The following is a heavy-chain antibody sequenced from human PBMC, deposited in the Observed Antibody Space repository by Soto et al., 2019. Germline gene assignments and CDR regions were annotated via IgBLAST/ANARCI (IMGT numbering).Heavy chain of an antibody. CDR2: IWYDGSNK. CDR3: ARDFDILTGYCLDY. CDR1: GFTFSNYG. D-gene: IGHD3-9*01. J-gene: IGHJ4*02. V-gene: IGHV3-33*01. Sequence: QVQLVESGGGVVQPGRSLRLSCAASGFTFSNYGMHWVRQAPGKGLEWVAVIWYDGSNKYYADSVKGRFTISRDNSKNTLYLQMNSLRAEDTAVYYCARDFDILTGYCLDYWGQGTLVTVSS.